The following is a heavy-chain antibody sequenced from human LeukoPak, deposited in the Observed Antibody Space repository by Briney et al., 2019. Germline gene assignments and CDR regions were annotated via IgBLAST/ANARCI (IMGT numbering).Heavy chain of an antibody. Sequence: GGSLRLSCTASGFTFSSYGMHWVRQAPGKGLEWVAVIWYDGSKQYYADSVKGRFTISRDNSKSTLYLQMNGLRAEDTAVYYCARAAFYYDSSGHYNFDYWGQGTLVTVSS. CDR3: ARAAFYYDSSGHYNFDY. CDR1: GFTFSSYG. V-gene: IGHV3-33*01. J-gene: IGHJ4*02. D-gene: IGHD3-22*01. CDR2: IWYDGSKQ.